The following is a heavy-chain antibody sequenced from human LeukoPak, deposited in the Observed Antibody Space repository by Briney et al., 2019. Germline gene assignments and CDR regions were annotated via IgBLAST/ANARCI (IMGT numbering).Heavy chain of an antibody. CDR1: GYTFTSYA. Sequence: GASVKVSCKASGYTFTSYAMHWVRRAPGQRLEWMGIINPSGGSTSYAQKFQGRVTMTRDTSTSTVYMELSSLRSEDTAVYYCAAPLRYSSGWYPLDYWGQGTLVTVSS. CDR2: INPSGGST. CDR3: AAPLRYSSGWYPLDY. V-gene: IGHV1-46*01. J-gene: IGHJ4*02. D-gene: IGHD6-19*01.